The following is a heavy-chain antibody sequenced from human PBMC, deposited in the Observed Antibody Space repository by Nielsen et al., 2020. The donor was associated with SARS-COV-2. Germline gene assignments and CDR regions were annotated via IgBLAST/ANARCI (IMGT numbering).Heavy chain of an antibody. V-gene: IGHV4-39*01. D-gene: IGHD6-6*01. CDR3: ARGVWRVAAPGLDYYYMDV. Sequence: SETLSLTCTVSGGSVSSGSYYWSWIRQPPGKGLEWIGSIYYSGSTYYNPSLKSRVTISVDTSKNQFSLKLSSVTAADTAVYYCARGVWRVAAPGLDYYYMDVWGKGTTVTVSS. J-gene: IGHJ6*03. CDR1: GGSVSSGSYY. CDR2: IYYSGST.